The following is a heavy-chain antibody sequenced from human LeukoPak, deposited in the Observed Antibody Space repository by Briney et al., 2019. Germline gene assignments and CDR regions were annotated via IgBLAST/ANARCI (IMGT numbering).Heavy chain of an antibody. CDR2: IKQDGSDK. V-gene: IGHV3-7*01. CDR3: AREGSSGWTPSTITRNFDY. J-gene: IGHJ4*02. D-gene: IGHD6-19*01. CDR1: GLTFSNYW. Sequence: PGGSLRLSCAASGLTFSNYWMDWVRQAPGKGLEWVANIKQDGSDKYYVDSVKGRFTISRDNANNSIYLQMNSLRAEDTAVYYCAREGSSGWTPSTITRNFDYWGQGALVTVSS.